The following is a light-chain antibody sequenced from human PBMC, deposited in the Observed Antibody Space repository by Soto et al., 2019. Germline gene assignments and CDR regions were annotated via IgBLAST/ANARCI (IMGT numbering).Light chain of an antibody. V-gene: IGLV1-44*01. CDR2: TSN. Sequence: QSVLTQPPSASGTPGQRVTISCSGSNSNIGNNKVNWYQQLPGTAPKLLIYTSNQRPSGVPDRFSGSKSGNTASLTISGLQAEDEADYHCSSYTSSSTYVFGTGTKVTVL. CDR1: NSNIGNNK. CDR3: SSYTSSSTYV. J-gene: IGLJ1*01.